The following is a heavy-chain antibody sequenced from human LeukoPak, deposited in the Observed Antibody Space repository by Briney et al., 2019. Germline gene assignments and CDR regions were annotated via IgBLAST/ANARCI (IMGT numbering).Heavy chain of an antibody. J-gene: IGHJ6*02. V-gene: IGHV3-53*01. CDR1: GFTVTSNY. CDR2: IYTVGNT. CDR3: AKEALGARYYYYYYGMDV. Sequence: PGGSLRLSCAASGFTVTSNYMNWVRQAPGKGLEWVSVIYTVGNTNYADSVKGRFTISRDNSKNTLYLQMNSLRAEDTAVYYCAKEALGARYYYYYYGMDVWGQGTTVTVSS.